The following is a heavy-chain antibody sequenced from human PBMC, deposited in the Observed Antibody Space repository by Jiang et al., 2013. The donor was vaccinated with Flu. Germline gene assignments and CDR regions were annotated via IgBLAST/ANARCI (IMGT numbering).Heavy chain of an antibody. V-gene: IGHV3-49*03. J-gene: IGHJ4*02. CDR1: EFRFGDYA. Sequence: GGVVQPGRSLRLSCTASEFRFGDYAMSWFRQPPGKGLEWVGLIRSNSYGGTTDYAASVSGRFTISRDDSKSVAYLQMNSLKIEDTAVYYCAREGDYVLDYFDYWGQGTLVTVSS. CDR3: AREGDYVLDYFDY. CDR2: IRSNSYGGTT. D-gene: IGHD4-17*01.